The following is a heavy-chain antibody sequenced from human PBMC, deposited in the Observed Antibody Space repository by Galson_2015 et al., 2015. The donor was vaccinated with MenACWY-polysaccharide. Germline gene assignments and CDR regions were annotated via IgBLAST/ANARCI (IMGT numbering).Heavy chain of an antibody. D-gene: IGHD4/OR15-4a*01. CDR1: AFDFNKYV. J-gene: IGHJ6*03. V-gene: IGHV3-23*01. Sequence: SLRLSCAASAFDFNKYVMNWVRQPPGKGLQWVSSITPTGGTPYYADSVRGRFTITRDNSKNTLYLQMNSLGAEDTAVYYCAKGSYRANAVLSYYYYYMDAWGK. CDR3: AKGSYRANAVLSYYYYYMDA. CDR2: ITPTGGTP.